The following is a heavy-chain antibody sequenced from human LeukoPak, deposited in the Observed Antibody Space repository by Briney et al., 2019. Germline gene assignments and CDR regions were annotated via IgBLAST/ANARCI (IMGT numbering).Heavy chain of an antibody. Sequence: GGSLRLSCAASGFTFSDYYMNWVRQAPGKGLEWVSSISSSSTIYYADSVKGRFTISRNNAKNSLYLQMNSLRAEDTAVYYCARDQTYYYDSSGYYPRFDYWGQGTLVTVSS. J-gene: IGHJ4*02. CDR1: GFTFSDYY. V-gene: IGHV3-69-1*02. D-gene: IGHD3-22*01. CDR3: ARDQTYYYDSSGYYPRFDY. CDR2: ISSSSTI.